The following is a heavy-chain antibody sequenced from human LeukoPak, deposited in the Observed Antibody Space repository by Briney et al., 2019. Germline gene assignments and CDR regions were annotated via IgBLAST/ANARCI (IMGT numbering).Heavy chain of an antibody. V-gene: IGHV2-5*02. J-gene: IGHJ3*02. CDR1: GFLLSTSGVG. D-gene: IGHD3-10*01. CDR3: AHARYGSGTSGAFDI. CDR2: IYWDDDK. Sequence: SGPTLVKPTQTLTLACTFSGFLLSTSGVGVGWIRQPPGKALEWLALIYWDDDKRYSPSLKSRLTITKDTSKNQVVHTMTNMDPVDTATYYCAHARYGSGTSGAFDIWGQGTMVTVSS.